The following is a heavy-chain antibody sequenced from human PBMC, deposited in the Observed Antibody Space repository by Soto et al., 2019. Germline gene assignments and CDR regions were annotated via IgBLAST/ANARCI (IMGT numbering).Heavy chain of an antibody. V-gene: IGHV5-51*01. J-gene: IGHJ6*02. D-gene: IGHD4-17*01. CDR3: ARASDYCDYDYYNGKDV. CDR1: GYSFTSYW. CDR2: IYPGDSDT. Sequence: GESLKISCKGSGYSFTSYWIGWVRQMPGKGLEWMGIIYPGDSDTRYSPSFQGQVTISADKSISTAYLQWSSLKASDTAMYYCARASDYCDYDYYNGKDVWARGDTVAVAS.